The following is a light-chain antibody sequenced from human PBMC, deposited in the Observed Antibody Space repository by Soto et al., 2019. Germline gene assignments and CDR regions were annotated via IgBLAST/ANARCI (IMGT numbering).Light chain of an antibody. CDR1: SSDVGGYNY. J-gene: IGLJ1*01. CDR3: CSYAGSRYV. Sequence: QSVLTQPRSVSGSPGQSVTISCTGTSSDVGGYNYVSWYQQHPGKAPKLMIYGVSKRPSGVPDRFSGSKSGNTASLTISGLQAEDEADYYCCSYAGSRYVFGTGTKVTVL. CDR2: GVS. V-gene: IGLV2-11*01.